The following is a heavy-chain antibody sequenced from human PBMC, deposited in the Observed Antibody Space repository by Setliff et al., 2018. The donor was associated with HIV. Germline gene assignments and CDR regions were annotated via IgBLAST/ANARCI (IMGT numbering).Heavy chain of an antibody. J-gene: IGHJ6*03. Sequence: PGGSLRLSCAASGFTFDDYAMHWVRQAPGKGLEWVSGISWNSGSIGYADSVKGRFTISRDNSKNTLYLQMNSLRAEDTAVYYCAKESGLYSNYKYYYYMDVWGKGTTVTVPS. V-gene: IGHV3-9*01. D-gene: IGHD4-4*01. CDR2: ISWNSGSI. CDR1: GFTFDDYA. CDR3: AKESGLYSNYKYYYYMDV.